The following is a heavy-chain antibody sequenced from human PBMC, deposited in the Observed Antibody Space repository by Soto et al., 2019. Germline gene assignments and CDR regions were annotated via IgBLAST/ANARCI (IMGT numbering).Heavy chain of an antibody. CDR1: GFTFDDYA. CDR2: ISWNSGSI. D-gene: IGHD3-22*01. Sequence: EVQLVESGGGLVQPGRSLRLSCAASGFTFDDYAMHWVRQAPGKGLEWVSGISWNSGSIGYADSVKGRFTISIDNAKNSLYLQMNSLRAEDTALYYCEQGRYYYDSGLDYWGQGTLVTVSS. J-gene: IGHJ4*02. CDR3: EQGRYYYDSGLDY. V-gene: IGHV3-9*01.